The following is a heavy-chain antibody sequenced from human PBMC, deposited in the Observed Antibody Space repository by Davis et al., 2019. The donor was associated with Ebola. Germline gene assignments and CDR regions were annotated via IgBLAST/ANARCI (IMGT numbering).Heavy chain of an antibody. Sequence: MPSETLSLTCSVSGGSISHSGSYWAWSRQPPGKGLEWIGYIYYSGSTNYNPSLKSRVTISVDTSKNQFSLKLSSVTAADTAVYYCARDHYDFWSGGWFDPWGQGTLVTVSS. V-gene: IGHV4-61*08. CDR3: ARDHYDFWSGGWFDP. J-gene: IGHJ5*02. D-gene: IGHD3-3*01. CDR1: GGSISHSGSY. CDR2: IYYSGST.